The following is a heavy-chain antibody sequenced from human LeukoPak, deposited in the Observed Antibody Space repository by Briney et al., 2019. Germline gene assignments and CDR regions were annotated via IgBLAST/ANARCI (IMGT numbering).Heavy chain of an antibody. CDR3: ARTLWRGYFDY. J-gene: IGHJ4*02. D-gene: IGHD2-21*01. V-gene: IGHV4-34*01. CDR2: INHSGST. Sequence: SETLSLTCAVYGGSFSGYYWSWIRQPPGKGLEWIGEINHSGSTNYNPSLKSRVTISVDTSKNQFSLKLSSVTAADTAVYYCARTLWRGYFDYWGQGTLVTVSS. CDR1: GGSFSGYY.